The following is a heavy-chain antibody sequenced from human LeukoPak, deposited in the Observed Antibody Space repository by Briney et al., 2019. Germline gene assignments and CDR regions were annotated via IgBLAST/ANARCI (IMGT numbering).Heavy chain of an antibody. CDR1: GFTFSTFA. CDR2: INGNSHYT. Sequence: GGSLRLSCAASGFTFSTFAMSWVRQAPGKGLEWVSAINGNSHYTYHADSVTGRFTISRDNSKNTLYLQMHSLRTEDTAVYYCAKQRATGAGTDTRYFDYWGQGSLVTVPS. D-gene: IGHD1-1*01. CDR3: AKQRATGAGTDTRYFDY. J-gene: IGHJ4*02. V-gene: IGHV3-23*01.